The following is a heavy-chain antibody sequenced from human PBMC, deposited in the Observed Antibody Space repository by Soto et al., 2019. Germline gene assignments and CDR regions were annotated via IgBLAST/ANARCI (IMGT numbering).Heavy chain of an antibody. J-gene: IGHJ3*02. CDR3: ARVAMIVPKDAFDI. Sequence: SETLSLTCIVSGGSISSSSYSWAWIRQPPGKGLEWIGNIYYSVNTYYNPSLKSRVTISVDTSKNQFSLKLSSVTAADTAVYYCARVAMIVPKDAFDIWGQGTMVTVSS. CDR2: IYYSVNT. D-gene: IGHD3-22*01. CDR1: GGSISSSSYS. V-gene: IGHV4-39*07.